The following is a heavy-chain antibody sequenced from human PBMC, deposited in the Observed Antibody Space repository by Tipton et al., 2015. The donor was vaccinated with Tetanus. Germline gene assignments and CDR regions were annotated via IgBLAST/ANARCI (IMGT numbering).Heavy chain of an antibody. J-gene: IGHJ4*01. CDR1: GASFSDYY. Sequence: TLSLTCAVYGASFSDYYWSWIRQAPGKGLEWIGEINHSGSTNHNPSLKSRVTLSVDTSKNQFSLKLTSVTAADTAVYYCATVGLVTASVKYWGQGTLVTVSS. D-gene: IGHD2-21*02. V-gene: IGHV4-34*01. CDR3: ATVGLVTASVKY. CDR2: INHSGST.